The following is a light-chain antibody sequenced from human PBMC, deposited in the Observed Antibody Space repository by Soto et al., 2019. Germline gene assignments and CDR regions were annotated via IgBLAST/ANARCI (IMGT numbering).Light chain of an antibody. CDR2: GTS. V-gene: IGKV3-20*01. CDR3: QQYASSPGT. Sequence: EIVLTQSPGTLSLAPGEGATLSCRASQSVKSSYLAWYQQKPGQAPRLLIFGTSNRATGIPDRFSGGGSGTDFTLTISTLEPEDFAVYYCQQYASSPGTFGQGTKVEIK. J-gene: IGKJ1*01. CDR1: QSVKSSY.